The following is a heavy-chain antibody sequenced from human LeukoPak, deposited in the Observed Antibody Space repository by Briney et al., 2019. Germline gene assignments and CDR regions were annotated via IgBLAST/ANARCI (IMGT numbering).Heavy chain of an antibody. V-gene: IGHV4-59*01. J-gene: IGHJ6*03. CDR1: GGSLSGSY. CDR3: ARDLWELRIDYYYYYYMDV. Sequence: PSETLSLTCAVSGGSLSGSYWSWIRQFPGKGLEWIGFVFYTGSFNYNPSLKSRVRISVDTSRNQFSLKLSSVTAADTAVYYCARDLWELRIDYYYYYYMDVWGKGTTVTVSS. D-gene: IGHD1-26*01. CDR2: VFYTGSF.